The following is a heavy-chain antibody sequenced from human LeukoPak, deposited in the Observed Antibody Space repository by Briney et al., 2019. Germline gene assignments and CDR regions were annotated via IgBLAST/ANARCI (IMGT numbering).Heavy chain of an antibody. J-gene: IGHJ4*02. CDR2: IYYSGNT. V-gene: IGHV4-39*01. Sequence: SETLSLTCTVSGGSISSSSYYWGWIRQPPGKGLEWIGSIYYSGNTYYNPSLKSRVTISVDTSKNQFSLKLSSVTAADTAVYYCARLAVAYFDYWGQGTLVTVSS. D-gene: IGHD4-23*01. CDR1: GGSISSSSYY. CDR3: ARLAVAYFDY.